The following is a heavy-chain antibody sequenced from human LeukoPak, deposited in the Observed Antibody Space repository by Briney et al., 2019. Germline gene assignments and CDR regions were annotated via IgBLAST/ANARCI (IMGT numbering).Heavy chain of an antibody. V-gene: IGHV1-46*01. CDR3: ARIRDGYNDAYDI. J-gene: IGHJ3*02. D-gene: IGHD5-24*01. Sequence: ASVKVSCKASGYAFTKSYIHWVRQAPGQRLEWMGLINPGGDNTNYAQNFQGRVTMTSDTSARTVYMELSSLRSEDTAIYYCARIRDGYNDAYDIWGQGTAVTVPS. CDR1: GYAFTKSY. CDR2: INPGGDNT.